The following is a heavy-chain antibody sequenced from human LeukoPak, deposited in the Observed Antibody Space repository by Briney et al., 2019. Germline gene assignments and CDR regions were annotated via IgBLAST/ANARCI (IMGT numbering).Heavy chain of an antibody. CDR1: GYSISSGYD. Sequence: PSETLSLTCTVSGYSISSGYDWGWIRQPPGKGLEWIGSIYYSGSTYYNPSLKSRVTISVDTSKNQFSLKLSSVTAADTAVYYCARSEGTMIVVVGNAFDIWGQGTMVTVSS. CDR2: IYYSGST. D-gene: IGHD3-22*01. J-gene: IGHJ3*02. CDR3: ARSEGTMIVVVGNAFDI. V-gene: IGHV4-38-2*02.